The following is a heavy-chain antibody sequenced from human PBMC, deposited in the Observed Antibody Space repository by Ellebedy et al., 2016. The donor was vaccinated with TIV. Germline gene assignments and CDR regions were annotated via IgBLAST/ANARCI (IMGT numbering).Heavy chain of an antibody. CDR2: ISYDGSNK. CDR3: AKDEDTAMVNDAFDI. Sequence: GKSLKISXAASGFTFSSYGMHWVRQAPGKGLEWVAVISYDGSNKYYADSVKGRFTISRDNAKNSLYLQMNSLRAEDTALYYCAKDEDTAMVNDAFDIWGQGTMVTVSS. D-gene: IGHD5-18*01. V-gene: IGHV3-30*18. J-gene: IGHJ3*02. CDR1: GFTFSSYG.